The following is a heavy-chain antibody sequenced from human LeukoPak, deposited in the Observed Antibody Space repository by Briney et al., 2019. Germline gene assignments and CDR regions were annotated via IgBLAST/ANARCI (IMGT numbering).Heavy chain of an antibody. J-gene: IGHJ4*02. CDR1: GIIFGNTW. V-gene: IGHV3-15*01. Sequence: KPGGSLRLSCTVSGIIFGNTWMSWVRQAPGKGLEWVGRIKSEYNGGTTDYPAPVKGRFMISRDDSKNTLYLQMNSLKIEDTAVYYCSTDRPDYWGQGTLVTVSS. CDR3: STDRPDY. CDR2: IKSEYNGGTT.